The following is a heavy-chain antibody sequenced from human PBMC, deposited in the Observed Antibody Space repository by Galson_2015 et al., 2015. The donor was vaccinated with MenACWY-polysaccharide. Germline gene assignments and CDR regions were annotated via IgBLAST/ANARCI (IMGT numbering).Heavy chain of an antibody. CDR2: SGSGGGL. V-gene: IGHV3-23*01. CDR1: GFSFSANG. Sequence: SLRLSCAASGFSFSANGMSWVRQAPGRGLEWVSGSGSGGGLYYADSAKGRFTVSRDNSKNTLYLQMNNLRAEDTAVYYCAREGSRIVFHAFDIWGQGTMVTVSS. CDR3: AREGSRIVFHAFDI. J-gene: IGHJ3*02. D-gene: IGHD2-2*01.